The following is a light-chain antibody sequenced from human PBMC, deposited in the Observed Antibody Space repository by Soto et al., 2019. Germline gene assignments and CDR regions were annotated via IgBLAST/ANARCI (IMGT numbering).Light chain of an antibody. CDR1: QSVSSN. CDR3: QQYNKWPLT. Sequence: EIVMTQSPATLSVSPGERATFSCRASQSVSSNLAWYQQKPGQAPRLLIYGASTRATGIPVRFSGSASGTEFTLTISSPQSEDFTVYYCQQYNKWPLTFGQGTKVDIK. CDR2: GAS. J-gene: IGKJ1*01. V-gene: IGKV3-15*01.